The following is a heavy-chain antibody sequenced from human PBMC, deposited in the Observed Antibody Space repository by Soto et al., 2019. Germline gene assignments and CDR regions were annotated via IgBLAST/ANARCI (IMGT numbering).Heavy chain of an antibody. V-gene: IGHV1-69*01. CDR2: IIPMSGTT. CDR3: ARDTYCGGDCHSGYYYSMDV. J-gene: IGHJ6*02. CDR1: GGTFSSNA. Sequence: QVQLVQSGAEVKKPGSSVKVSCKASGGTFSSNAVSWVRQAPGLGLEWMGGIIPMSGTTKYAQKFQGRVTITADESTSTAYMELSSLRSEDTAVYYCARDTYCGGDCHSGYYYSMDVWGQGTTVTVSS. D-gene: IGHD2-21*02.